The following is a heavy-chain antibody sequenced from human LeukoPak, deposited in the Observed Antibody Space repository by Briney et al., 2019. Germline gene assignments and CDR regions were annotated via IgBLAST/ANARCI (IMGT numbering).Heavy chain of an antibody. D-gene: IGHD2-21*02. CDR3: ARGMLSDRAFDI. CDR1: GGTFSSYA. J-gene: IGHJ3*02. Sequence: ASVKVSCKASGGTFSSYAISWVRQAPGQGLEWMGGIIPIFGTANYAQKFQGRVTITTDESTSTAYMELSSLRSEDTAVYYCARGMLSDRAFDIWGQGTMVTVSS. V-gene: IGHV1-69*05. CDR2: IIPIFGTA.